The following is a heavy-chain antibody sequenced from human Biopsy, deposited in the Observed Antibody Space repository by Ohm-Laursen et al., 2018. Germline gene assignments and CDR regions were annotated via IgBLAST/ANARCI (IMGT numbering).Heavy chain of an antibody. V-gene: IGHV1-2*02. CDR2: ISPDSGVT. J-gene: IGHJ4*02. D-gene: IGHD6-19*01. CDR3: ARDKYRSWNYFDN. CDR1: GYTFSGYY. Sequence: SVTVSCKASGYTFSGYYMHWVRQAPGQGLEWMGWISPDSGVTNYAQKFQGRITMTRDTSISTAYMELSRLGSDDTAVYYCARDKYRSWNYFDNWGQGSLVTVSS.